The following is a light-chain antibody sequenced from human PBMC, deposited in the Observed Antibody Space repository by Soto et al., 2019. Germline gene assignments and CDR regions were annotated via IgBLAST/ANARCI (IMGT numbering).Light chain of an antibody. CDR3: SSYTSSSTLYV. CDR2: DVS. V-gene: IGLV2-14*01. CDR1: SSDVGGYNY. Sequence: QSALTQPASVSVPPGQSITISCTGTSSDVGGYNYVSWYQQHPGKAPKLMIYDVSNRPSGVSNRFSGSKSGNTASLTISGLQAEDEADYYCSSYTSSSTLYVFGTGTKLTVL. J-gene: IGLJ1*01.